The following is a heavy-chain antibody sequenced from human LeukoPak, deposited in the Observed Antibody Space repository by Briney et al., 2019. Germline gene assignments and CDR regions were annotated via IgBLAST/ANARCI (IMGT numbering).Heavy chain of an antibody. J-gene: IGHJ4*02. D-gene: IGHD6-6*01. Sequence: SETLSLTCTVSGGSISSYYWSWIRQPPGKGLEWIGYIYYSGSTNYNPSLKSRVTISVDTSKNQFSLQLNSVTPEDTAVYYCARESALYSSSSSFDYWGQGTLVTVSS. V-gene: IGHV4-59*12. CDR3: ARESALYSSSSSFDY. CDR2: IYYSGST. CDR1: GGSISSYY.